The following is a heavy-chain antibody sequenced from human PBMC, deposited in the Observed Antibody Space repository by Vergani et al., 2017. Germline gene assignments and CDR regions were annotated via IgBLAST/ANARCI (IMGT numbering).Heavy chain of an antibody. D-gene: IGHD6-6*01. CDR1: GFTFSSYG. Sequence: QVQLVESGGGVVQPGRSLRLSCAVSGFTFSSYGMHWVRQAPGKGLEWVAVIWYDGSNKYYADSVKGRFTISRDNSKNTLYLQMNSLRAEDTAVYYCARDPGVEQLVPNYFDNWEQGTLVTVSS. J-gene: IGHJ4*02. CDR3: ARDPGVEQLVPNYFDN. V-gene: IGHV3-33*01. CDR2: IWYDGSNK.